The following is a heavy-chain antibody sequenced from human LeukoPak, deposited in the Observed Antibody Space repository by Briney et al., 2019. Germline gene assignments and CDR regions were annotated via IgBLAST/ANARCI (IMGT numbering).Heavy chain of an antibody. Sequence: SETLSLTCTVSGGSISSYYWSWTRQPPGKGLEWIGYVYYSGSTNYNPSLKSRVTMSVDTSKNQFSLKLSSVTAADTAVYYCAKSPYYFDYWGQGTLVTVSS. CDR3: AKSPYYFDY. CDR2: VYYSGST. CDR1: GGSISSYY. V-gene: IGHV4-59*01. J-gene: IGHJ4*02.